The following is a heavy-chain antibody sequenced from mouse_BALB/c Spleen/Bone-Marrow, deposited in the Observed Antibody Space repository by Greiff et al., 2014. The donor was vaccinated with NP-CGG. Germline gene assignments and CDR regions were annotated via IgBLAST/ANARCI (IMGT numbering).Heavy chain of an antibody. CDR3: ARFATGSFAY. Sequence: VKLVESGAELVRPGSSAKISCKASGYVFTDYWMNWLRQRPGQGLEWIGQIFPVNADTNYKANFKDKVTLTADKSSTTAYMQLNSLTSEDSAVYFCARFATGSFAYWGQGTLVTVSA. CDR2: IFPVNADT. J-gene: IGHJ3*01. CDR1: GYVFTDYW. D-gene: IGHD1-1*01. V-gene: IGHV1-80*01.